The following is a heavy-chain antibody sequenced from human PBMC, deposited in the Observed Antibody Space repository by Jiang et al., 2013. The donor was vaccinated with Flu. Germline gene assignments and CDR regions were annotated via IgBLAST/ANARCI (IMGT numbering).Heavy chain of an antibody. V-gene: IGHV4-39*01. CDR3: ARHGEGGSALFEES. CDR2: IYYSGTT. D-gene: IGHD1-1*01. J-gene: IGHJ4*02. Sequence: IYYSGTTYYNPSLKSRVTMSVDTSNNQFSLKVSSVTAADAAAYYCARHGEGGSALFEESWGQGTLVTVPS.